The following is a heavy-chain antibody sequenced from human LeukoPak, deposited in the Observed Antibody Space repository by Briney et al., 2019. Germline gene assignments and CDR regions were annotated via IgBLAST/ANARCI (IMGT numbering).Heavy chain of an antibody. Sequence: GGSLRLSCAASGFTFSNHGMNWVRQAPGKGLEWVSGISPSGDITYYADSVKGRFTISRDNAKNSLYLQMNSLRAEDTAVYYCARDRIGWELRYFDYWGQGTLVTVSS. CDR2: ISPSGDIT. D-gene: IGHD1-26*01. V-gene: IGHV3-21*01. CDR3: ARDRIGWELRYFDY. CDR1: GFTFSNHG. J-gene: IGHJ4*02.